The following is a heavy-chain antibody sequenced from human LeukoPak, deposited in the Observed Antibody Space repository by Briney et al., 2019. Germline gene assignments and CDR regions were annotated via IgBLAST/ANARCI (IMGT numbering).Heavy chain of an antibody. Sequence: SETLSLTCTVSGASITSYYWGWIRQPPGKGLEWIGSIYYSGSTYYNPSLKSRVTISVDTSKNQFSLKLSSVTAADTAVYYCARRARGAKFGSGAFDIWGQGTMVTVSS. CDR3: ARRARGAKFGSGAFDI. J-gene: IGHJ3*02. V-gene: IGHV4-39*01. D-gene: IGHD3-10*01. CDR2: IYYSGST. CDR1: GASITSYY.